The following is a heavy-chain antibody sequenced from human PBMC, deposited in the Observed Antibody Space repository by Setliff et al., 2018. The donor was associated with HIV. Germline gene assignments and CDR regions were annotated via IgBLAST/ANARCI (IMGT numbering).Heavy chain of an antibody. J-gene: IGHJ4*02. CDR1: GYTFTTYG. D-gene: IGHD2-21*01. CDR2: ISAHNGHT. V-gene: IGHV1-18*01. Sequence: ASVKVSCKASGYTFTTYGIGWVRQAPGQGLEWMGWISAHNGHTDYAQKFQDRVTMSTDTSTTTAFMELRSLISDDTAVYYCARGPLLAGLGPYYFDHWGQGTLVTVSS. CDR3: ARGPLLAGLGPYYFDH.